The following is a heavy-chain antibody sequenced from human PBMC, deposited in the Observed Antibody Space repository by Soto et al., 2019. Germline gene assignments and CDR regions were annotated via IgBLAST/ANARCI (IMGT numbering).Heavy chain of an antibody. CDR1: GYTFTSYA. D-gene: IGHD2-2*01. CDR2: INAGNGNT. Sequence: ASVKVSCKASGYTFTSYAMHWVRQAPGQRLEWMGWINAGNGNTKYSQKFQGRVTITRDTSASTAYMELSSLRSEDTAVYYCARAIVVVPSKLRGWFDPWGQGTLVTVSS. V-gene: IGHV1-3*01. CDR3: ARAIVVVPSKLRGWFDP. J-gene: IGHJ5*02.